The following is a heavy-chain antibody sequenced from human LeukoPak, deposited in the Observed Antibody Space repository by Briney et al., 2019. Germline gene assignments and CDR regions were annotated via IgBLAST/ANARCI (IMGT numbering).Heavy chain of an antibody. CDR1: GFTVSNNY. J-gene: IGHJ4*02. CDR2: IYSSGNT. V-gene: IGHV3-53*01. Sequence: GGSLRLSCAASGFTVSNNYMSWVRQAPGKGLEWVSVIYSSGNTYYADSVKGRFTISRDNSKNTLYLQMNSLRAEDTAVYYYARDGLDRGSREYYFDFWGQGTLVTVSS. D-gene: IGHD3/OR15-3a*01. CDR3: ARDGLDRGSREYYFDF.